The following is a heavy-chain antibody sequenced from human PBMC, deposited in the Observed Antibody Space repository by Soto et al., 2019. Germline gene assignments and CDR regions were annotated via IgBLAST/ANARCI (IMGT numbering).Heavy chain of an antibody. CDR3: AKRYLNSSGLAH. CDR1: GFTFTSYW. CDR2: INSDGSSK. D-gene: IGHD5-18*01. Sequence: EVQLVEAGGGLVQPGGSLRLSCAASGFTFTSYWMHWVRQGPGKGLEWVSRINSDGSSKAYADSVKSRFTISRDNSKNTFHLQMNRLRDDGTATYYCAKRYLNSSGLAHWGQGTQVSVSS. J-gene: IGHJ4*02. V-gene: IGHV3-74*01.